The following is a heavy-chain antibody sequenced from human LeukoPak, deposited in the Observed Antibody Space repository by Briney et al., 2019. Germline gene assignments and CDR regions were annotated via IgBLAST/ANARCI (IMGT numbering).Heavy chain of an antibody. CDR2: IYYSGST. CDR3: AIGGWYDFYFDY. J-gene: IGHJ4*02. D-gene: IGHD6-19*01. V-gene: IGHV4-59*01. CDR1: GGSISSYY. Sequence: PSGTLTLTCTVSGGSISSYYWSWIRQPPGKGLEWIGYIYYSGSTNYNPSLKSRVTTSVDTSKNQFSLKLSSVTAADTAVYYCAIGGWYDFYFDYWGQGTLVTVSS.